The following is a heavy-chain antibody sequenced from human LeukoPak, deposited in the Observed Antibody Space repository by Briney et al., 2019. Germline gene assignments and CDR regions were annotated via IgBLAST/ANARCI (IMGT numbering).Heavy chain of an antibody. J-gene: IGHJ4*02. CDR3: ARDRSSGYGPPYSFDY. CDR1: GGSISSSSYY. CDR2: IYYSGST. Sequence: SETLPLTCTVSGGSISSSSYYWGWIRQPPGKGLEWIGSIYYSGSTYYNPSLKSRVTISVDTSKNQVSLKLSSVTAADTAVYYCARDRSSGYGPPYSFDYWGQGTLVTVSS. D-gene: IGHD5-12*01. V-gene: IGHV4-39*07.